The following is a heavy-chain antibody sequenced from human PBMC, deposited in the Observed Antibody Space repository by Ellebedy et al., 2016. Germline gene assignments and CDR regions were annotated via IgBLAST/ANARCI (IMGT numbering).Heavy chain of an antibody. CDR3: ARGGASSKWFDP. Sequence: SETLSLXCTVSGGSISSGGYYWSWIRQHPGKGLEWIGYIYYSGSTYYNPSLKSRVTISVDTSKNQFSLKLSSVTAADTAVYYCARGGASSKWFDPWGQGAPVTVSS. CDR2: IYYSGST. J-gene: IGHJ5*02. CDR1: GGSISSGGYY. V-gene: IGHV4-31*03.